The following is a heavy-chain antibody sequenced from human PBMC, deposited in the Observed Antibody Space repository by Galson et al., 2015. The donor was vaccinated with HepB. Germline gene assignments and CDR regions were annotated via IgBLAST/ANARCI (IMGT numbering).Heavy chain of an antibody. CDR2: ISAYNGNT. CDR1: GYTFTSYG. D-gene: IGHD5-18*01. V-gene: IGHV1-18*01. CDR3: ARDLVDTAMDADYYYYMDV. Sequence: SVKVSCKASGYTFTSYGISWVRQAPGQGLEWMGWISAYNGNTNYAQKLQGRVTMTTDTSTSTAYMELRSLRSDDTAVYYCARDLVDTAMDADYYYYMDVWGKGTTVTVSS. J-gene: IGHJ6*03.